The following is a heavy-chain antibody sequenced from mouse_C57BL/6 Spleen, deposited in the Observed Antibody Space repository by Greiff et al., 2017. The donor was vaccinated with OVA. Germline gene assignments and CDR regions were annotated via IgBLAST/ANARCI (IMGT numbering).Heavy chain of an antibody. CDR3: ARYRTMITWAMDY. Sequence: DVMLVESGPGLAKPSQTLSLTCSVTGYSITSDYWNWIRKFPGNKLEYMGYISYSGSTYYNPSLKSRISITRDTSKNQYYLQLNSVTTEDTATYYCARYRTMITWAMDYWGQGTSVTVSS. J-gene: IGHJ4*01. CDR2: ISYSGST. D-gene: IGHD2-4*01. CDR1: GYSITSDY. V-gene: IGHV3-8*01.